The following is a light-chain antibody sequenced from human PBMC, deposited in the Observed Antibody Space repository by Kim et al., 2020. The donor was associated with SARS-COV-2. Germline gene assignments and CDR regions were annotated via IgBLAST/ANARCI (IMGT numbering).Light chain of an antibody. CDR3: QYFDNLVFA. Sequence: EIVLTQSPGTLSLSPGDRVIVSCRASQSFSRGNLAWYQQKRGQAPKLLIYGTSNRANGVPDRFRGSGSGIDFTLTITRLEPEDFAVYYCQYFDNLVFAFGPGTKVDIK. V-gene: IGKV3-20*01. CDR2: GTS. CDR1: QSFSRGN. J-gene: IGKJ3*01.